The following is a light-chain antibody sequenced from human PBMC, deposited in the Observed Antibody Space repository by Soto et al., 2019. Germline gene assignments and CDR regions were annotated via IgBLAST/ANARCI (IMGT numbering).Light chain of an antibody. CDR2: GAS. CDR1: QSVSSN. CDR3: QQYNNWPPLFT. V-gene: IGKV3-15*01. Sequence: EIVMTQSPATLSVSPGERATLSRRASQSVSSNLAWYQQKPGQAPRLLIYGASTRATGIPARFSGSGSGTEFTLTISSLQSEDFAVYYCQQYNNWPPLFTFGPGTKVDIK. J-gene: IGKJ3*01.